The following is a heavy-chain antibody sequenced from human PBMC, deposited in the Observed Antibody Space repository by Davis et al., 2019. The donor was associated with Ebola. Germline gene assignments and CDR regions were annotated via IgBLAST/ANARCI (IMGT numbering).Heavy chain of an antibody. V-gene: IGHV4-34*01. Sequence: PSETLSLTCAVYGGSFSGYYWSWIRQPPGKGLEWIGEINHSGSTNYNPSLKSRVTISADWSKNQFSLRLRSVTAADTAVYYCARDDVPAAGTRVWGYFAFWGQGTLVTVSS. CDR1: GGSFSGYY. CDR3: ARDDVPAAGTRVWGYFAF. D-gene: IGHD6-13*01. CDR2: INHSGST. J-gene: IGHJ4*02.